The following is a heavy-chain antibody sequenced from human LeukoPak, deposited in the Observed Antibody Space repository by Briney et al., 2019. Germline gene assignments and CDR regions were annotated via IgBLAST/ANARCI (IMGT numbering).Heavy chain of an antibody. CDR3: AKDHGDQLLSPYYYYMDV. D-gene: IGHD2-2*01. Sequence: GRSLRLSCAASGFTFSSYGMHWVRQAPGKGLEWVAFIRYDGISEYYADSVKGRFTISRDNSKNTLYLQMNSLRAEDTAVYYCAKDHGDQLLSPYYYYMDVWGKGTTVTVSS. V-gene: IGHV3-30*02. J-gene: IGHJ6*03. CDR2: IRYDGISE. CDR1: GFTFSSYG.